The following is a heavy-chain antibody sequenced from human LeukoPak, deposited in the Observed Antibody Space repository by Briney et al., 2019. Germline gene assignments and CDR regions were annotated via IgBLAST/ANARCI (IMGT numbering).Heavy chain of an antibody. CDR2: VSWEGTNT. Sequence: GGSLRLSCVASGFSFDGYTMHWVRQAPGRSLEWVALVSWEGTNTYYADSVKGRFTISRDNSKNSLFLQMDSLTTDDTAFYYCAKDKYCSSATCYSYFDHWGQGTLVTVSS. CDR3: AKDKYCSSATCYSYFDH. D-gene: IGHD2-2*01. J-gene: IGHJ4*02. CDR1: GFSFDGYT. V-gene: IGHV3-43*01.